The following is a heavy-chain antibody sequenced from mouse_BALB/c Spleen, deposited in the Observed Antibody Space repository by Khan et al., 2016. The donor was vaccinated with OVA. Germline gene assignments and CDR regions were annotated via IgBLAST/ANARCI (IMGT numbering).Heavy chain of an antibody. CDR3: ARGTTVGAFDY. V-gene: IGHV5-12*02. CDR2: ISNGGGST. Sequence: EVELVESGGGLVQPGGSLKLSCATSGCTFSDYFMYWVRQTPEKRLEWVAYISNGGGSTYYPDTVKGRFTISRDNAKNTLYLQMSRLKSEDTAMYYCARGTTVGAFDYWGQGTTLTVSS. J-gene: IGHJ2*01. CDR1: GCTFSDYF. D-gene: IGHD1-1*01.